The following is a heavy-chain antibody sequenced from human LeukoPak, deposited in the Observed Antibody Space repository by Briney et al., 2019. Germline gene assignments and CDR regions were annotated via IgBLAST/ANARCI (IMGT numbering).Heavy chain of an antibody. CDR3: ARNRLAAAGYNWFDP. D-gene: IGHD6-13*01. J-gene: IGHJ5*02. V-gene: IGHV1-18*01. CDR2: ISAYNGNT. CDR1: GYTFTSYG. Sequence: ASVKVSCKASGYTFTSYGISWVRQAPGQGLEWMGWISAYNGNTNDAQKLQGRVTMTTDTSTSTAYMELRSLRSDDTAVYYCARNRLAAAGYNWFDPWGQGTLDTVSS.